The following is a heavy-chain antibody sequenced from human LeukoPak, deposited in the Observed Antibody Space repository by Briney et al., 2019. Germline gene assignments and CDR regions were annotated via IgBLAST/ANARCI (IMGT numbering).Heavy chain of an antibody. CDR3: ARSAGGLGELSFHP. CDR1: GGSISSGGYY. D-gene: IGHD3-16*02. CDR2: IYHSGST. Sequence: PSQTLSLTCTVSGGSISSGGYYWSWIRQPPGKGLEWIGYIYHSGSTYYNPSLKSRVTISVDTSKNQFSLKLSSVTAADTAVYYCARSAGGLGELSFHPWGQGTLVTVSS. J-gene: IGHJ5*02. V-gene: IGHV4-30-2*01.